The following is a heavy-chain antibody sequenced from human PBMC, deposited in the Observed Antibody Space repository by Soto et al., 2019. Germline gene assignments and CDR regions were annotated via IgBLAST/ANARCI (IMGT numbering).Heavy chain of an antibody. J-gene: IGHJ4*02. D-gene: IGHD1-26*01. Sequence: ASVKVSCKVSGYTLTELSMHWVEQAPGKGLEWMGLVDPEDGEAMYAESIQDRVTITADRSTDTAYMELRSLRSEDTAIYYCETFQGAHHFDHWGQGTLVTVSS. CDR3: ETFQGAHHFDH. CDR1: GYTLTELS. V-gene: IGHV1-24*01. CDR2: VDPEDGEA.